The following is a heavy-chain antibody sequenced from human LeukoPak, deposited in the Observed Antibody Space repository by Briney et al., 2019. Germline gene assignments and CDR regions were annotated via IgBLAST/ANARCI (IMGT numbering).Heavy chain of an antibody. J-gene: IGHJ6*03. CDR2: IIPIFGTA. CDR3: ARAVIVATIIDYYYYMDV. V-gene: IGHV1-69*05. Sequence: GASVKVSCKASGGTFSSYAISWVRQAPGQGPEWMGRIIPIFGTANYAQKFQGRVTITTDESTSTAYMELSSLRSEDTAVYYCARAVIVATIIDYYYYMDVWGKGTTVTVSS. CDR1: GGTFSSYA. D-gene: IGHD5-12*01.